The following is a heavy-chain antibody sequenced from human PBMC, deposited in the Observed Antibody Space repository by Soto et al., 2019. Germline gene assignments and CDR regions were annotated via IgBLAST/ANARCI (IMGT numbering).Heavy chain of an antibody. CDR3: ARDLRSYYDSSGYYGY. CDR2: IYYSGST. V-gene: IGHV4-61*01. Sequence: PSETLSLTCTVSGGSVSSGSYYWSWIRQPPGKGLEWIGYIYYSGSTNYNPSLKSRVTISVDTSKNQFSLKLSSVTAADTAVYYCARDLRSYYDSSGYYGYWGQGTLVTVSS. D-gene: IGHD3-22*01. CDR1: GGSVSSGSYY. J-gene: IGHJ4*02.